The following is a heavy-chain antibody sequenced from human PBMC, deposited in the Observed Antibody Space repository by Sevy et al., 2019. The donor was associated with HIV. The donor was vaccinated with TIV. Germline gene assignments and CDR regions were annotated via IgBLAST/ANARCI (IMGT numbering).Heavy chain of an antibody. CDR1: GFTFSNYA. Sequence: GGSLRLSCAASGFTFSNYAMSWVRQTPGKGLEWVSAISGSAHRTYYKDLVKGRFTISRDNSKNMLFLQMNSLRAEETAVYYCVKEVSEYSYSDYWGQGTLVTVSS. J-gene: IGHJ4*02. CDR3: VKEVSEYSYSDY. D-gene: IGHD5-18*01. V-gene: IGHV3-23*01. CDR2: ISGSAHRT.